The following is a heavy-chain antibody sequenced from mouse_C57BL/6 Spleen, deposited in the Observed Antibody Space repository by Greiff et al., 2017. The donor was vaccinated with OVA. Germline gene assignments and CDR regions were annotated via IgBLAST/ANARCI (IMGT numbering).Heavy chain of an antibody. J-gene: IGHJ3*01. V-gene: IGHV1-5*01. CDR1: GYTFTSYW. CDR2: IYPGNSDT. CDR3: TRSDYDGAWFAY. Sequence: EVQLVESGTVLARPGASVKISCKTSGYTFTSYWMHWVKQRPGQGLEWIGAIYPGNSDTSYNQKFKGKAKLTAVTSASTAYMELSSLTNEDSAVYYCTRSDYDGAWFAYWGQGTLVTVSA. D-gene: IGHD2-4*01.